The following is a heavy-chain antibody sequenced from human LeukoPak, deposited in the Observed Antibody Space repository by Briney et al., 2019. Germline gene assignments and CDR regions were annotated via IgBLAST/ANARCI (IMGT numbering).Heavy chain of an antibody. CDR2: INPSNGYT. CDR1: AYAFTTYY. J-gene: IGHJ4*02. D-gene: IGHD3-9*01. CDR3: ARGGLMGAPGQRYEF. V-gene: IGHV1-46*01. Sequence: ASVKVSCKASAYAFTTYYIHWVRQAPGQGLEWMGLINPSNGYTDYAQRFQGRVTMTRDTSTTIVYMELSSLRSEDTAVYYCARGGLMGAPGQRYEFWGQGTLVTVSS.